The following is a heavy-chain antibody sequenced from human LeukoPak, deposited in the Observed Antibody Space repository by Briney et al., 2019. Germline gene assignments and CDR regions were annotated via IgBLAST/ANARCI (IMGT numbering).Heavy chain of an antibody. D-gene: IGHD4-17*01. V-gene: IGHV3-48*03. CDR2: ISSSGSTI. J-gene: IGHJ4*02. Sequence: PGGSLRLSCAASGFTFSTYEMNWVRQPPGKGLEWVSYISSSGSTIYYTDSVKGRFTISRDNAKNSLYLQMNSLRAEDTAVYYCARDPYYGDYVVWGQGTLVTVSS. CDR1: GFTFSTYE. CDR3: ARDPYYGDYVV.